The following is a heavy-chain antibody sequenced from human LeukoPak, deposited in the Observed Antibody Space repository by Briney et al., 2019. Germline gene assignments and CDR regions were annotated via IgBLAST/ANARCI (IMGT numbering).Heavy chain of an antibody. J-gene: IGHJ4*02. CDR2: ISSSSSYI. V-gene: IGHV3-21*01. CDR1: GFTFSSYS. D-gene: IGHD3-10*01. Sequence: PGGSLRLSCAASGFTFSSYSMNWVRQAPGKGLEWVSSISSSSSYIYYADSVKGRFTISRDNAKNSLYLQMNSLRAEDTAVYYCARTRNPTSGLFDYWGQGTLVTVSS. CDR3: ARTRNPTSGLFDY.